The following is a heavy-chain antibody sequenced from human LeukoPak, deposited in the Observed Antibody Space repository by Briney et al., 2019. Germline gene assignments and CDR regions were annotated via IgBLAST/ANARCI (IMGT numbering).Heavy chain of an antibody. V-gene: IGHV3-23*01. CDR2: ISGSGGST. CDR1: GFTFSSYA. CDR3: ATGGDFWSPFYYFDY. J-gene: IGHJ4*02. Sequence: GRSLRLSCAASGFTFSSYAMNWVRQAPGKGLEWVSVISGSGGSTYYADSVKGRFTISRDNSKNTLYLQMNSLRAEDTAVYYCATGGDFWSPFYYFDYWGQGTLVTVSS. D-gene: IGHD3-3*01.